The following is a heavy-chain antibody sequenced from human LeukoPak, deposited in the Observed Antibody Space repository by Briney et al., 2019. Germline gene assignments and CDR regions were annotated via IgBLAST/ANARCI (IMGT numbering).Heavy chain of an antibody. D-gene: IGHD6-19*01. CDR3: AKSASSSGWYQNFDY. J-gene: IGHJ4*02. Sequence: GGTLRLSCAASGFTFSSYGMSWVRQAPGKGLEWVSAISGSGGSTYYADSVKGRFTISRDNSKNTLYLQMNSLRAEDTAVYYCAKSASSSGWYQNFDYWGQGTLVTVSS. V-gene: IGHV3-23*01. CDR2: ISGSGGST. CDR1: GFTFSSYG.